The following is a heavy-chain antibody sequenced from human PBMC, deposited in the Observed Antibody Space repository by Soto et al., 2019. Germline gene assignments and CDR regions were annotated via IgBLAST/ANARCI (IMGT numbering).Heavy chain of an antibody. CDR1: GDYLSSGGYY. CDR3: ARGSTVAAILFDY. V-gene: IGHV4-31*03. J-gene: IGHJ4*02. D-gene: IGHD2-15*01. Sequence: PSETMSLTCTVAGDYLSSGGYYWSWLRQHPGKGLEWIGYIYYSGSTYYNPSLKSRVIISVDTSKNQFSLKLSSVTAADTAVYYCARGSTVAAILFDYWGQGTLVTVSS. CDR2: IYYSGST.